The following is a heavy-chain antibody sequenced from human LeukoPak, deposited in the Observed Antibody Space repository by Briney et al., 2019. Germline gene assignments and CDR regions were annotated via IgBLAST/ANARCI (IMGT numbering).Heavy chain of an antibody. J-gene: IGHJ4*02. CDR2: IYYSGSA. Sequence: SEILSLTCTVSGGSISGYYWSWIRQPPGKGLEWIGYIYYSGSANYNPSLKSRVTISVDTSKNQFSLKLSSVTAADTAVYYCARAYGGNHPFDYWGQGTLVTVSS. CDR1: GGSISGYY. V-gene: IGHV4-59*01. CDR3: ARAYGGNHPFDY. D-gene: IGHD4-23*01.